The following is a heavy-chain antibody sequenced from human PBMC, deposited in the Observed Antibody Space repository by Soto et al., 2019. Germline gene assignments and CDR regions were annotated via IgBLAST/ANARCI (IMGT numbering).Heavy chain of an antibody. D-gene: IGHD2-8*01. Sequence: SETLSLTCTVSGGSVSSGSYYWSWIRQPPGKGLEWIGYIYYSGSTNYNPSLKSPVTISVDTSKNQFSLKLSSVTAADTAVYYCARALXVYAIRVDSWGQGTLVTVSS. CDR2: IYYSGST. CDR3: ARALXVYAIRVDS. V-gene: IGHV4-61*01. J-gene: IGHJ4*02. CDR1: GGSVSSGSYY.